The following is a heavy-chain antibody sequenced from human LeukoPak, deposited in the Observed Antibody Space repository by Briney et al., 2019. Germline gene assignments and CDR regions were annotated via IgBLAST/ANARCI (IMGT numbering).Heavy chain of an antibody. D-gene: IGHD6-19*01. J-gene: IGHJ4*02. CDR3: ARDREEWLPLDY. CDR1: GYTFTSYY. Sequence: ASVKVSCTASGYTFTSYYMHWVRQAPGQGLEWMGIINPSGGSTSYAQKFQGRVTMTRDTSTSTVYMELSSLRSEDTAVHYCARDREEWLPLDYWGQGTLVTVSS. CDR2: INPSGGST. V-gene: IGHV1-46*01.